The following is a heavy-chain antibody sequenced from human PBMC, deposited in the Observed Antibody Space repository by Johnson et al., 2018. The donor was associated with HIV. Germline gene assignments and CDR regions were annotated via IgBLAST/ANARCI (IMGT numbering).Heavy chain of an antibody. CDR1: GFTFSDYY. CDR2: ISSSGNTI. CDR3: ARAPGAGDAFDI. Sequence: QVQLVESGGGLVKPGGSLRLSCAASGFTFSDYYMSWIRQGTGKGLEWVSYISSSGNTIYYADSVKGRFTISRDNSKNTLYLQMNSLRAEDTAVYYCARAPGAGDAFDIWGQGTMVTVSS. J-gene: IGHJ3*02. D-gene: IGHD7-27*01. V-gene: IGHV3-11*01.